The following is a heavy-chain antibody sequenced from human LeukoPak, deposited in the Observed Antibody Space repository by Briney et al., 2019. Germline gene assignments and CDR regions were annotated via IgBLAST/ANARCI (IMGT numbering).Heavy chain of an antibody. J-gene: IGHJ4*02. D-gene: IGHD1-26*01. Sequence: SQTLCLTCTVSGGSISSGDYYWSWIRQPPGKGLEWIGYIYYSGSTYYNPSLKSRVTISVDTSKNQFSLKLSSVTAADTAVYYCALGGGSYIIPFDYWGQGTLVTVSS. V-gene: IGHV4-30-4*08. CDR3: ALGGGSYIIPFDY. CDR2: IYYSGST. CDR1: GGSISSGDYY.